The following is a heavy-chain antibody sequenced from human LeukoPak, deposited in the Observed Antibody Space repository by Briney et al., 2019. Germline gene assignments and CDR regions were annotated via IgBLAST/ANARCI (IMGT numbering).Heavy chain of an antibody. CDR1: GFTFSSYA. CDR3: ARDSGYSGYDLNY. V-gene: IGHV3-30-3*01. CDR2: ISYDGSNK. J-gene: IGHJ4*02. D-gene: IGHD5-12*01. Sequence: GGSLRLSCAASGFTFSSYAMHWVRQAPGKGLEWVAVISYDGSNKYYADSVKGRFTISRDNSKNTLYLQMNSLRAEDTAVYYCARDSGYSGYDLNYWGQGTLVTVSS.